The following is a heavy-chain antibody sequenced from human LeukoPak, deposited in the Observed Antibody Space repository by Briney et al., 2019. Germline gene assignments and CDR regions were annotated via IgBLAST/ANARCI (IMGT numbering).Heavy chain of an antibody. V-gene: IGHV3-23*01. J-gene: IGHJ4*02. CDR3: ARGKSLRFEY. CDR2: ISGSGGSI. CDR1: GLTFSSYA. Sequence: GGSLRLSCAASGLTFSSYAMSWVRQAPGKGLEWVSTISGSGGSIWYADSVKGRFTISRDNSNNTLYLQMNSLRAEDTAVYYCARGKSLRFEYWGQGTLVTVSS.